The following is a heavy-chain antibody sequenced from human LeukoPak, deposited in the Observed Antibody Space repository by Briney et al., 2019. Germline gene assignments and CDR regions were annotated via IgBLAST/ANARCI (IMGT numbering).Heavy chain of an antibody. CDR1: GFTFSSFG. CDR2: ISGSGGST. J-gene: IGHJ4*02. Sequence: GGSLRLSCAASGFTFSSFGTSWVRQAPGKGLEWVSAISGSGGSTYYADSVKGRFTISRDNSKNTLYLQMNSLRAEDTAVYYCAKDQGYSSGWSSFDYWGQGTLVTVSS. V-gene: IGHV3-23*01. CDR3: AKDQGYSSGWSSFDY. D-gene: IGHD6-19*01.